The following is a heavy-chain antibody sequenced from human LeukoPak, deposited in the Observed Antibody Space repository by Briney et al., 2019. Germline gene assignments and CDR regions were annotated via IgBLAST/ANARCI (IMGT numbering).Heavy chain of an antibody. J-gene: IGHJ4*02. CDR2: ISAYNGNT. Sequence: ASVKVSCKASGYTFTSYGISWVRQAPGQGLEWMGWISAYNGNTNYAQKLQGRVTMTTDTSTSTAYMELRSLRSDDTAVYYCARDLYYYDSSGPNPYFDYWGQGTLVTISS. V-gene: IGHV1-18*01. CDR1: GYTFTSYG. D-gene: IGHD3-22*01. CDR3: ARDLYYYDSSGPNPYFDY.